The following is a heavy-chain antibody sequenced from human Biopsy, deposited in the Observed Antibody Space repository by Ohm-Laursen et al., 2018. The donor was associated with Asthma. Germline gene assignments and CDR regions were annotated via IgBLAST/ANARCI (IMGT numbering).Heavy chain of an antibody. CDR3: ARDFSRAIMIGGGREHYFDF. D-gene: IGHD3-16*01. Sequence: SLRLSYAASGITFSTYGMHWVRQVPGKGLEWVATVGSDESYTDHADSVKGRFTISRDNSKNTLHLQMNSLSPEDTAVYYCARDFSRAIMIGGGREHYFDFWGQGTLVTVSS. CDR2: VGSDESYT. V-gene: IGHV3-33*01. CDR1: GITFSTYG. J-gene: IGHJ4*02.